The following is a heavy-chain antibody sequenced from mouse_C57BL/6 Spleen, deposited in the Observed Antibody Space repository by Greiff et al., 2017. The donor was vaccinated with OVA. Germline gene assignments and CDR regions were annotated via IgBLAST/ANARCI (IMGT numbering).Heavy chain of an antibody. CDR1: GFTFNTYA. D-gene: IGHD2-3*01. CDR2: IRSKSSNYAT. V-gene: IGHV10-3*01. Sequence: EVQGVESGGGLVQPKGSLKLSCAASGFTFNTYAMHWVRQAPGKGLEWVARIRSKSSNYATYYADSVKDRFTISRDDSQSMLYLQMNNLKTEDTAMYYCVRSGVDGYYDAMDYWGQGTSVTVSS. CDR3: VRSGVDGYYDAMDY. J-gene: IGHJ4*01.